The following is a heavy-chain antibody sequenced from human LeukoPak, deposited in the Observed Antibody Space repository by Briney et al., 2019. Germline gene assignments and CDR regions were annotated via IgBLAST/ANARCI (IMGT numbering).Heavy chain of an antibody. CDR2: IKQDGTEK. Sequence: GGSLRLSCAASGFTFSYYYMSGVRQAPGKGLEWVANIKQDGTEKYYVDDEKGRFTITRDNAKNSLYLQMNSLRVEDTAVYYCAKVAKYYYGSETYYFLEHWGQGTPVTASS. J-gene: IGHJ1*01. V-gene: IGHV3-7*01. CDR3: AKVAKYYYGSETYYFLEH. D-gene: IGHD3-10*01. CDR1: GFTFSYYY.